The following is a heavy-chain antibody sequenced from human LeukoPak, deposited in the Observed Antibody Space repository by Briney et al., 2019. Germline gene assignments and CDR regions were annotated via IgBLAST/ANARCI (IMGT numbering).Heavy chain of an antibody. D-gene: IGHD3-3*01. CDR3: ASETGFLEWFGWFDP. J-gene: IGHJ5*02. V-gene: IGHV4-61*02. CDR1: GGSLSSGSYY. Sequence: SQTLSLTCTVSGGSLSSGSYYWGWIRQPAGKGLEWIGRIYTSGSTNYNPSLKSRVTISVETSKIQFSLRLSSVTAADTAVYFCASETGFLEWFGWFDPWGQGTLVTVSS. CDR2: IYTSGST.